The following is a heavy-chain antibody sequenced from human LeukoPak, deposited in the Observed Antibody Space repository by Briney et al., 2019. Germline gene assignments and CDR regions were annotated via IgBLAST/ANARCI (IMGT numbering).Heavy chain of an antibody. Sequence: ASVKVSCKTSGYTFTDFYMHWVRQAPGQGLEWMGRINPNSGGTRYAQKFQGGVTMTRDTSISTAYMEVSRLTSDDTAVYYCTRGPDGWWQRFDSWGQGTLVTVSS. CDR3: TRGPDGWWQRFDS. D-gene: IGHD2-15*01. CDR2: INPNSGGT. V-gene: IGHV1-2*06. J-gene: IGHJ4*02. CDR1: GYTFTDFY.